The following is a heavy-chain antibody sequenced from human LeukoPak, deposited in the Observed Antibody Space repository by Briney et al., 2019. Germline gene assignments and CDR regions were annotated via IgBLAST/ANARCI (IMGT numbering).Heavy chain of an antibody. CDR1: GGSISSGGYY. Sequence: SQTLSLTCTVSGGSISSGGYYWSWIRQHPGKGLEWIGYIYYSGSTYYNPSLKSRVTISVDTSKNRFSLKLSSVTAADTAVYYCARDGYSSSSDLLDYWGQGTLVTVSS. V-gene: IGHV4-30-4*08. D-gene: IGHD6-6*01. CDR2: IYYSGST. CDR3: ARDGYSSSSDLLDY. J-gene: IGHJ4*02.